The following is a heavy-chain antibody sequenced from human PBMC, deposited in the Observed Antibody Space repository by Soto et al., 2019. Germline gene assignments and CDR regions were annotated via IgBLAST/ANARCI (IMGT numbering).Heavy chain of an antibody. CDR3: AKANIWFGELLPPNYGMDV. V-gene: IGHV3-9*01. Sequence: PGGSLRLSCAASGFTFDDYAMHLVRQAPGKGLEWVSGISWNSGSIGYADYVKGRFTISRDNAKNSLYLQMNSLRAEDTALYYCAKANIWFGELLPPNYGMDVWGQGTTVTVS. CDR2: ISWNSGSI. J-gene: IGHJ6*02. D-gene: IGHD3-10*01. CDR1: GFTFDDYA.